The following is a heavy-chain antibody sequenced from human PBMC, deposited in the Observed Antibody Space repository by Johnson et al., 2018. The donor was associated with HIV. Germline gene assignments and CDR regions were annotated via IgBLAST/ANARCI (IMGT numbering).Heavy chain of an antibody. J-gene: IGHJ3*02. CDR3: ARVLRITQAFDI. CDR1: GFTFSSYD. CDR2: VNPTGGNT. Sequence: QLMESGGGVVHPGRSLRVSCAASGFTFSSYDMHCVRQATGNGLELVGQVNPTGGNTYLIDSGKDRFNTSRDNAKNTLHLQMKRLKTEDTAVCYCARVLRITQAFDIWGQGTMVTVSS. D-gene: IGHD3-10*01. V-gene: IGHV3-25*04.